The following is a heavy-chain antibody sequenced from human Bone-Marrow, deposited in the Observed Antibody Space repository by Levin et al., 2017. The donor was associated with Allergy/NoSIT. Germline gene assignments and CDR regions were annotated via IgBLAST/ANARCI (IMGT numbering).Heavy chain of an antibody. Sequence: GGSLRLSCAASGFTFSSYSMNWVRQAPGKGLEWVSYTGSSSSTIYYADSVKGRFTISRDDAKNSLYLQMNSLRAADTAVYYCARDGLYHYGMDVWGQGTTVTVSS. CDR2: TGSSSSTI. CDR3: ARDGLYHYGMDV. J-gene: IGHJ6*02. D-gene: IGHD3-10*01. CDR1: GFTFSSYS. V-gene: IGHV3-48*01.